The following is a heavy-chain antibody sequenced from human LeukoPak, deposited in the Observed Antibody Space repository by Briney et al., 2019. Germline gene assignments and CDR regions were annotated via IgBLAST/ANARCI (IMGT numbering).Heavy chain of an antibody. CDR2: IDPDDSDT. D-gene: IGHD6-6*01. CDR3: ARSYTTSPDALDI. V-gene: IGHV5-51*01. J-gene: IGHJ3*02. CDR1: GYSFSNYW. Sequence: GESLKISCKGSGYSFSNYWIGWVRQMPGKGLEWMGIIDPDDSDTRYSPSFQGQVTISADKSISTAYLQWSSLKASDTAMYYCARSYTTSPDALDIWGQGTMVTVSS.